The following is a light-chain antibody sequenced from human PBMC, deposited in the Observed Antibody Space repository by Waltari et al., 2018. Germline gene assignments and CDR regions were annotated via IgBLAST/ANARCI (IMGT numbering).Light chain of an antibody. CDR3: NSYRNINTYV. V-gene: IGLV2-14*03. Sequence: QSVVPRPGLVAGPPGSPQLKLCFLTNGDAGALYSDHWYQHHPGKAPKLMIYDVTKRPSGVSNRFSGSKSGNTASLTISGLQAEDEADYYCNSYRNINTYVFGTGTKVTVL. CDR2: DVT. CDR1: NGDAGALYS. J-gene: IGLJ1*01.